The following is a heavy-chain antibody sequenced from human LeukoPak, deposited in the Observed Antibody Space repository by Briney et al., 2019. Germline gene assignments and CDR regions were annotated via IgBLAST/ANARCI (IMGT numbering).Heavy chain of an antibody. CDR1: GGSISSSSYY. D-gene: IGHD6-13*01. Sequence: SETLSLTCTVSGGSISSSSYYWGWIRQPPGKGLEWIGSIYYSGSTYYNPSLKSRVTISVDTSKNQFSLKLSSVTAADTAVYYCARVFSLDNPARIAAAGLDYWGQGTLVTVSS. V-gene: IGHV4-39*07. J-gene: IGHJ4*02. CDR2: IYYSGST. CDR3: ARVFSLDNPARIAAAGLDY.